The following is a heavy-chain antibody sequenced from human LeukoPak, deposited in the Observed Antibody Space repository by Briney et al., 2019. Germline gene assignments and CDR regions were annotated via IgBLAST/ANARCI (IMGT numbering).Heavy chain of an antibody. CDR1: GTTLSNYG. CDR2: IKSKVDGGTR. V-gene: IGHV3-15*01. D-gene: IGHD2-15*01. Sequence: PGGSLRLSCAVSGTTLSNYGMSWVRQAPGKGLEWVGRIKSKVDGGTRDYAAPVKGRFTISRDDSENKLFLQMNSLEIGDTAVYYCAVGRGGCSAVTCYAFNHWGQGTLVTVSS. CDR3: AVGRGGCSAVTCYAFNH. J-gene: IGHJ4*02.